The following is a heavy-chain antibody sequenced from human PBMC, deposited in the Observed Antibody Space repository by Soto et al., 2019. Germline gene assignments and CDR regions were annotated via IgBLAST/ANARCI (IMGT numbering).Heavy chain of an antibody. CDR3: ARDRCSSTSCQGWFDP. CDR2: ISAYNGNT. V-gene: IGHV1-18*01. D-gene: IGHD2-2*01. J-gene: IGHJ5*02. CDR1: GYTFTSYG. Sequence: ASVKVSCKASGYTFTSYGISWVRQAPGQGLEWMGWISAYNGNTNYAQKLQGRVTMTTDTSTSTAYMELRSLRSDDTAVYYCARDRCSSTSCQGWFDPWGQGTLVTVSS.